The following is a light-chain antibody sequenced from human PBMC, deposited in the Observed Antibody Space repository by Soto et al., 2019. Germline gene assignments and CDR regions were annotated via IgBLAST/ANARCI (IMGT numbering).Light chain of an antibody. CDR3: QQSYSTPIR. J-gene: IGKJ5*01. V-gene: IGKV3-15*01. CDR2: GAS. CDR1: QSVSSS. Sequence: ELVRTQSPATMSVSPGDRATLSCRASQSVSSSLAWYQQKPGQAPRLLIYGASTRATGIPARFSGSGSGTDFTLTISSLQPEDFATYYCQQSYSTPIRFGHGTRLEIK.